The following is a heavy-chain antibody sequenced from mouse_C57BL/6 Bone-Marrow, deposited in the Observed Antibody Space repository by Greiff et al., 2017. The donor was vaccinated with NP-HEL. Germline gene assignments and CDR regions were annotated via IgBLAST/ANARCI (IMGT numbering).Heavy chain of an antibody. D-gene: IGHD1-1*01. V-gene: IGHV1-82*01. Sequence: VQLQQSGPELVKPGASVKISCKASGYAFSSSWMNWVKQRPGKGLEWIGRIYPGDGDTNYNGKFKGKATLTADKSSSKAYMQLSSLTSEDSAVYFCARSVVATDWYFDVWGTGTTVTVSS. CDR1: GYAFSSSW. CDR3: ARSVVATDWYFDV. J-gene: IGHJ1*03. CDR2: IYPGDGDT.